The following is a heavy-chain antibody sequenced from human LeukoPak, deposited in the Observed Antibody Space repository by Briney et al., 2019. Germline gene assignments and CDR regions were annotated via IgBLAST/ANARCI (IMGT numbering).Heavy chain of an antibody. D-gene: IGHD2-2*01. Sequence: SETLSLTCTVSGGSISSGGYYWSWIRQHPGKGLEWIGYIYYSGSTYYNPSLKSRVTISVDTSKNQFSLKLSSVTAADTAVYYCARDPVPTPVPNWFDPWGQGTLVTVSS. CDR3: ARDPVPTPVPNWFDP. CDR1: GGSISSGGYY. J-gene: IGHJ5*02. CDR2: IYYSGST. V-gene: IGHV4-31*03.